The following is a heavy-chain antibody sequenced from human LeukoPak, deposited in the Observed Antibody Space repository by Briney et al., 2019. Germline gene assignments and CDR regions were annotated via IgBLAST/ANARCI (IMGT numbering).Heavy chain of an antibody. V-gene: IGHV3-21*01. Sequence: KTGGSLRLSCAASGFTFSSYSMHWVRQAPGKGLEWVSSISSSSSYIYYADSLKGRFTISRDNAKNSLFLQMNSLRAEDTAVYYCAKDRYVANWGQGTLVTVSS. CDR2: ISSSSSYI. J-gene: IGHJ4*02. CDR3: AKDRYVAN. D-gene: IGHD3-16*02. CDR1: GFTFSSYS.